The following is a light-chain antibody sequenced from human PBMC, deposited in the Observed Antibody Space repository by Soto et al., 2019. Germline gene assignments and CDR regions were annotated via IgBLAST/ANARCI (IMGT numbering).Light chain of an antibody. V-gene: IGLV2-11*01. J-gene: IGLJ1*01. CDR3: GSYSSTTTREV. Sequence: QSALTQPRSVSGSPGHSVTISCTGTSSDVCAYNYVSWYQQHPGKAPKLMTYDVSKRPSGVPDRFSGSNSASAASLPISGLQVEDEADYFCGSYSSTTTREVFGTGTKVTVL. CDR1: SSDVCAYNY. CDR2: DVS.